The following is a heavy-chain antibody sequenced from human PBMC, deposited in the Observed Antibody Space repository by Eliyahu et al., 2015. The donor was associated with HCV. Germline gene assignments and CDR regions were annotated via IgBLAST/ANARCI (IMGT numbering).Heavy chain of an antibody. D-gene: IGHD3-16*02. V-gene: IGHV3-66*02. Sequence: EVQLVESGGGLVQPGGSLRLSCAASGXPVSSXYMSWVRQAPGKGLEWVSVIYSGXSTYYADSVKGRFTISRDNSKNTLYLQMNSLRAXDTAVYYCARAYDYVWGSYRYHSLGYWGQGTLVTVSS. CDR2: IYSGXST. CDR1: GXPVSSXY. CDR3: ARAYDYVWGSYRYHSLGY. J-gene: IGHJ4*02.